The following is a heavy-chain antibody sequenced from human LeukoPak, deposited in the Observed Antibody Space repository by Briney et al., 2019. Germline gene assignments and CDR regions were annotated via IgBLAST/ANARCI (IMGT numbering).Heavy chain of an antibody. Sequence: TPSETLSLTCAVSGGSISRSNWWSWVRQPPGKGLEWIGEIYHSGSTNYNPSLKSRVNISVDKSKNQFSLKLSSVTAADTAVYYCARALTTVTQYYFDYWGQGTLVTVSS. D-gene: IGHD4-17*01. V-gene: IGHV4-4*02. J-gene: IGHJ4*02. CDR1: GGSISRSNW. CDR3: ARALTTVTQYYFDY. CDR2: IYHSGST.